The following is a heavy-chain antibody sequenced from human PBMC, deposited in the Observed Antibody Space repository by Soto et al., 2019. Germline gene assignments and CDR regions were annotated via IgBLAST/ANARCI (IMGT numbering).Heavy chain of an antibody. J-gene: IGHJ5*02. V-gene: IGHV1-69*01. Sequence: QVQLVQSGAEVKKPGSSVKVSCKASGGTFSSYAISWVRQAPGQGLEWKGGIIPIFGTAKYAQKLQGRGTITVDESTSTAYMELSSLKSEDTAVYYCSSVADEAGAGWFDHSGQGTLVTVSS. CDR2: IIPIFGTA. D-gene: IGHD6-19*01. CDR3: SSVADEAGAGWFDH. CDR1: GGTFSSYA.